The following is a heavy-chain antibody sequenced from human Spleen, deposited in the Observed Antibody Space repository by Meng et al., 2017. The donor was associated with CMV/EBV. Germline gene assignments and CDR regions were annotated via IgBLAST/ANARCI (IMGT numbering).Heavy chain of an antibody. CDR1: GFTFSSYA. D-gene: IGHD6-13*01. V-gene: IGHV3-30*04. Sequence: GSLRLSCAASGFTFSSYAMHWVRQAPGKGLEWVAVISYDGSNKYYADSVKGRFTISRDNSKNTLYLQMNSLRAEDTAVYYCARASSSWLSFDYWGQGTLVTVSS. CDR2: ISYDGSNK. J-gene: IGHJ4*02. CDR3: ARASSSWLSFDY.